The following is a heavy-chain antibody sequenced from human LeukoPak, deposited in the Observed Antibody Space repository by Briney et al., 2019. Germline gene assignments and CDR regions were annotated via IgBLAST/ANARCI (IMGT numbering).Heavy chain of an antibody. V-gene: IGHV3-74*01. CDR1: GFTFSSSW. CDR2: LNSDGSGT. Sequence: PGVSLRLSCAASGFTFSSSWMDWVRQAPGKGLVWVSRLNSDGSGTTYADSVKGRFTISRDNAKNTLYLQMNSLRAEDTAVYYCASSRPIGVWCYYMDVWGRGTTVTVSS. J-gene: IGHJ6*03. CDR3: ASSRPIGVWCYYMDV. D-gene: IGHD6-19*01.